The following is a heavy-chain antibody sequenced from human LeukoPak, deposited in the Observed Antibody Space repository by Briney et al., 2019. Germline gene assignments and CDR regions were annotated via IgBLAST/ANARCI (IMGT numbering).Heavy chain of an antibody. V-gene: IGHV3-72*01. CDR2: IRNKPNLYTT. D-gene: IGHD1-26*01. CDR3: AREDKSGSYFLGPFDY. Sequence: GGSLRLSCAASGFTFSSYAMSWVRQSPGKGLEWVGRIRNKPNLYTTEYAASVKGRFTISRDDSRNSIYMQMNSLKTEDTAVYYCAREDKSGSYFLGPFDYWGQGILVTISS. CDR1: GFTFSSYA. J-gene: IGHJ4*02.